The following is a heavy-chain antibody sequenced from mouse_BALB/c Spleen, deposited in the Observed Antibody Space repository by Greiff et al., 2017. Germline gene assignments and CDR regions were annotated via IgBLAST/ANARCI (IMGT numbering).Heavy chain of an antibody. CDR1: GFTFSSYT. J-gene: IGHJ2*01. Sequence: EVKVEESGGGLVKPGGSLKLSCAASGFTFSSYTMSWVRQTPEKRLEWVATISSGGGNTYYPDSVKGRFTISRDNAKNNLYLQMSSLRSEDTALYYCARGDYYVGYWGQGTTLTVSS. CDR3: ARGDYYVGY. CDR2: ISSGGGNT. V-gene: IGHV5-9*03.